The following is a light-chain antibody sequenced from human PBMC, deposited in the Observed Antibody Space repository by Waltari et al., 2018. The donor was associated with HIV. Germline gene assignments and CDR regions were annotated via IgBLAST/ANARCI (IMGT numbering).Light chain of an antibody. CDR2: KAS. CDR3: QQYNSYPWT. V-gene: IGKV1-5*03. J-gene: IGKJ1*01. CDR1: QSISSW. Sequence: DIHMTQSPSTLSASVGDRVTITCRASQSISSWLAWYQQKPGKAPKRLIYKASSLESGVPSRFSGSGSGTEFTLTISSLQPDEFATYYCQQYNSYPWTFGQGTKVEIK.